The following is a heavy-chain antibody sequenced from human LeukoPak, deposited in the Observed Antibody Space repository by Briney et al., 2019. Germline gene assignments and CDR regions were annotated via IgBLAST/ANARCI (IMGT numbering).Heavy chain of an antibody. CDR1: GYTFTSYG. Sequence: ASVKVSCKASGYTFTSYGISWVRQAPGQGLEWMGWISAYNGNTNYAQKLQGRVTMTTDTSTSTAYMELRSLRSEDTAVYYCARALGILEYSSSFVFDYWGQGTLVTVSS. CDR3: ARALGILEYSSSFVFDY. CDR2: ISAYNGNT. J-gene: IGHJ4*02. D-gene: IGHD6-6*01. V-gene: IGHV1-18*01.